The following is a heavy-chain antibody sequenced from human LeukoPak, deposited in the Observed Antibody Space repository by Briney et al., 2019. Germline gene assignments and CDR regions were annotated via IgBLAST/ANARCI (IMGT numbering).Heavy chain of an antibody. Sequence: PGGSLRLSCAASGFTFDDYAMHWVRQAPGKGLEWVSLISGDGGSTYYADSVKGRFTISRDNSKNSLYLQMNSLRTEDTALYYCAKGIGGMVRGVIYGMDVWGQGTTVTVSS. CDR3: AKGIGGMVRGVIYGMDV. CDR1: GFTFDDYA. D-gene: IGHD3-10*01. CDR2: ISGDGGST. V-gene: IGHV3-43*02. J-gene: IGHJ6*02.